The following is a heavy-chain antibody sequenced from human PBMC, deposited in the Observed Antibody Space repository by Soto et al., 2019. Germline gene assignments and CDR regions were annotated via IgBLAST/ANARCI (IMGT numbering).Heavy chain of an antibody. J-gene: IGHJ5*02. CDR3: ARSMTVYRRFDP. Sequence: SETLSLTCTVSGGSISSGGYYWSWIRQHPGKGLEWIGYIYYSGSTYYNPSLKSRVTISVDTSKNQFSLKLSSVTAADTAVYYCARSMTVYRRFDPWGQGTLVTVSS. V-gene: IGHV4-31*03. CDR2: IYYSGST. CDR1: GGSISSGGYY. D-gene: IGHD3-16*01.